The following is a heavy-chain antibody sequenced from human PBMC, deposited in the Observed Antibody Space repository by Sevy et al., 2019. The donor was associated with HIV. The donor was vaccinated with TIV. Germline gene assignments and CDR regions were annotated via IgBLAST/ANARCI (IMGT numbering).Heavy chain of an antibody. CDR2: IHSDDTT. J-gene: IGHJ4*02. V-gene: IGHV3-66*01. D-gene: IGHD5-18*01. CDR3: ARGKSGYGYALNY. Sequence: GGSLRLSCAASGFTVNSNYMTWVRQAPGKGLEGVSVIHSDDTTYHADSVKVRFPIARDNFKNTLYLHMSSLRAEDTAVYYCARGKSGYGYALNYWGQGTLVTVSS. CDR1: GFTVNSNY.